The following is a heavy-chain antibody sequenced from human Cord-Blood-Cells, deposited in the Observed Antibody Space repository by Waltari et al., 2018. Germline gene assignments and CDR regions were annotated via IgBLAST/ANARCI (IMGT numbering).Heavy chain of an antibody. D-gene: IGHD2-2*01. CDR3: ARGGCSSTSCFYYYYGMDV. Sequence: QVQLQESGPGLVKPSETLSLTCTVSGGSISSHYWSWIRQPPGKGLEWIGYIYYSGRANDNPTLKSGVTRAVETSKNQFSLKLSAVTAADTAVYYCARGGCSSTSCFYYYYGMDVWGQGTTVTVSS. V-gene: IGHV4-59*11. CDR2: IYYSGRA. CDR1: GGSISSHY. J-gene: IGHJ6*02.